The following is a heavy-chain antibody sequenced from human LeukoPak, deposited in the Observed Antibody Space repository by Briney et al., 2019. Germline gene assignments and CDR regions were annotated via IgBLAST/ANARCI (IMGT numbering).Heavy chain of an antibody. J-gene: IGHJ6*04. CDR2: IYYSGST. V-gene: IGHV4-30-4*08. D-gene: IGHD3-10*02. CDR1: GGSISSDTYY. Sequence: SETLSLTCTVSGGSISSDTYYWSWIRQPPGKGLEWIGYIYYSGSTYYNPSLKSRVTISVDTSKNQFSLELSSVTAADTAVYYCARDVPPLDVWGKGTTVTVSS. CDR3: ARDVPPLDV.